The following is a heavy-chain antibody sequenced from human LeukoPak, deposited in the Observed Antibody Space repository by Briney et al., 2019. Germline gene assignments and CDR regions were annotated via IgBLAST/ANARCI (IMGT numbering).Heavy chain of an antibody. J-gene: IGHJ5*02. CDR1: GGSISGGGYY. CDR3: ARSYDILTGYYIVDP. CDR2: IYYSGST. Sequence: SETLSLTCTVSGGSISGGGYYWSWIRQHPGKGLEWIGYIYYSGSTYYNPSLKSRVTISVDTSKNQFSLKLSSVTAADTAVYYCARSYDILTGYYIVDPWGQGTLVTVSS. V-gene: IGHV4-31*03. D-gene: IGHD3-9*01.